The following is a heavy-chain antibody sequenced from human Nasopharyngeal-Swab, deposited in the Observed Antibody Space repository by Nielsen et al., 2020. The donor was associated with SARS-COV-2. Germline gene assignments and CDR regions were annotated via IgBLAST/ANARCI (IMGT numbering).Heavy chain of an antibody. D-gene: IGHD4-11*01. Sequence: SVKVSCKASGYTFTSYGISWVRQAPGQGLEWRGGIIPIFGTANYAQKFQGRVTITADESTSTAYMELSSLRSEDTAVYYCAIMTTVTSYLFYYYYYMDVWGKGTTVTVSS. CDR2: IIPIFGTA. V-gene: IGHV1-69*13. CDR3: AIMTTVTSYLFYYYYYMDV. J-gene: IGHJ6*03. CDR1: GYTFTSYG.